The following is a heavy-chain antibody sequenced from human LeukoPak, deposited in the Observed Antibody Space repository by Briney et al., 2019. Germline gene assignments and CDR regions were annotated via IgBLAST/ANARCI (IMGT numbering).Heavy chain of an antibody. V-gene: IGHV3-21*01. CDR3: LHY. D-gene: IGHD2/OR15-2a*01. J-gene: IGHJ4*02. CDR1: EFIFNRSW. CDR2: ISGGSSYI. Sequence: PGGSLRLSCAASEFIFNRSWMNWVRQPPGKGLEWVSSISGGSSYIRYTDSLKGRFTISRDNVKNSVYLQMYFCARDHDSNSASLHYWGQGTLVTVSS.